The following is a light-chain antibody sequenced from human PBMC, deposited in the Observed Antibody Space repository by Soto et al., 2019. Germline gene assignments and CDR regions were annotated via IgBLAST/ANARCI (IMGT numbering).Light chain of an antibody. CDR1: QSISTW. CDR3: QRYDRYPWT. Sequence: TGSRYIVDRATXSCRGSQSISTWLAWFQRKPGKAPKLLIYGASSIEGGAPSRFSGYGSGAGFTITMSILQPDDFGTYYWQRYDRYPWTFGQ. CDR2: GAS. V-gene: IGKV1-5*03. J-gene: IGKJ1*01.